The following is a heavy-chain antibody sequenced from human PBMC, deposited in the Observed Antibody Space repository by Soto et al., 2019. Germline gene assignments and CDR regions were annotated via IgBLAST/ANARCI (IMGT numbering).Heavy chain of an antibody. CDR2: ISWNSGSI. J-gene: IGHJ4*02. Sequence: GGSLRLSCAASGFTFDDYAMHWVRQAPGKGLEWVSGISWNSGSIGYADSVKGRFTISRDNAKNSLYLQMNSLRAEDTALYYCAKASNYDILTGYYYFDYWGQGTLVTAPQ. V-gene: IGHV3-9*01. D-gene: IGHD3-9*01. CDR3: AKASNYDILTGYYYFDY. CDR1: GFTFDDYA.